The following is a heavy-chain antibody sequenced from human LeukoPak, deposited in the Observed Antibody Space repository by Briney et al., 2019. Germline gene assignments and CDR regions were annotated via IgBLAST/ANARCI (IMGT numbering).Heavy chain of an antibody. V-gene: IGHV3-23*01. CDR1: GFTFSSYA. CDR2: ISGSGGST. Sequence: GGSLRLSCAASGFTFSSYAMSWVRQAPGKGLEWVSAISGSGGSTYYADSVKGRFTISRDNSKNTLYLQMNSLRAEDTAVYYCAKDGDLGATITGAFDIWGQGTMVTVSS. CDR3: AKDGDLGATITGAFDI. J-gene: IGHJ3*02. D-gene: IGHD5-24*01.